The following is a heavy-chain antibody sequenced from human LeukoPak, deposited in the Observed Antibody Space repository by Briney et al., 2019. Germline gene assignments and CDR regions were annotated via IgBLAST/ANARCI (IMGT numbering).Heavy chain of an antibody. Sequence: ASVKVSCKASGYTFTSYAMNWVRQAPGQGLEWMGWINTNTGNPTYAQGFTGRFVFSLDTSVSTAYLQISSLKAEDTAVYYCARNPPGEEAYNWFDPWGQGTLVTVSS. CDR2: INTNTGNP. J-gene: IGHJ5*02. V-gene: IGHV7-4-1*02. CDR1: GYTFTSYA. CDR3: ARNPPGEEAYNWFDP.